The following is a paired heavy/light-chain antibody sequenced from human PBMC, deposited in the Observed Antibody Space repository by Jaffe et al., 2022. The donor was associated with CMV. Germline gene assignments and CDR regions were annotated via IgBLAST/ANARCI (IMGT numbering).Light chain of an antibody. V-gene: IGKV1-9*01. CDR2: AAS. J-gene: IGKJ4*01. Sequence: IQLTQSPSSLSASVGDRVTITCRASQGISSYLAWYQQKPGKAPKLLIYAASTLQSGVPSRFSGSGSGTDFTLTISSLQPEDFATYYCQQLNSYLLFGGGTKVEIK. CDR1: QGISSY. CDR3: QQLNSYLL.
Heavy chain of an antibody. J-gene: IGHJ4*02. CDR3: AKGPHLVPSPIPAPLDY. D-gene: IGHD2-2*01. Sequence: EVQLVESGGGLVQPGGSLRLSCAASGFTFSSYAMSWVRQAPGKGLEWVSAISGSGGSTYYADSVKGRFTISRDNSKNTLYLQMNSLRAEDTAVYYCAKGPHLVPSPIPAPLDYWGQGTLVTVSS. CDR2: ISGSGGST. CDR1: GFTFSSYA. V-gene: IGHV3-23*04.